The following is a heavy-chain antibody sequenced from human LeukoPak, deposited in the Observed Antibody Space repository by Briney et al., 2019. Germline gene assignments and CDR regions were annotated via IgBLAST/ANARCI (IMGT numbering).Heavy chain of an antibody. J-gene: IGHJ1*01. CDR1: GGTFSSYA. CDR2: IIPIFGIA. D-gene: IGHD3-22*01. V-gene: IGHV1-69*04. CDR3: ATYYYDSSGYFLN. Sequence: ASVKVFCKASGGTFSSYAISWVRQAPGQGLEWMGRIIPIFGIANYAQKFQGRVTITADKSTSTAYMELSSLRSEDTAVYYCATYYYDSSGYFLNWGQGTLVTVSS.